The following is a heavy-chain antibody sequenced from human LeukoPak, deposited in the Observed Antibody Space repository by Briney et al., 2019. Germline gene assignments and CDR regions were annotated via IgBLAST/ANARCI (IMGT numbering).Heavy chain of an antibody. Sequence: ASVKVSCKASGYTFTGYYMHWVRQAPGQGLEWTGWINPNSGGTNYAQKFQGRVTMTRDTSISTAYMELSRLRSDDTAVYYCARDLHYYGSGSYYLFDYWGQGTLVTVSS. CDR3: ARDLHYYGSGSYYLFDY. D-gene: IGHD3-10*01. J-gene: IGHJ4*02. CDR2: INPNSGGT. CDR1: GYTFTGYY. V-gene: IGHV1-2*02.